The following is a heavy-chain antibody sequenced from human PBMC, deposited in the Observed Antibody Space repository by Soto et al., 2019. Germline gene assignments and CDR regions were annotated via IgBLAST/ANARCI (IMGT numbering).Heavy chain of an antibody. V-gene: IGHV3-21*01. J-gene: IGHJ6*02. Sequence: PVGSLRLSCAASGFTFSSYSMNWVRQAPGKGLEWVSSISSSSSYIYYADSVKGRFTISRDNAKNSLYLQMNSLRAEDTAVYYCARDYYDSSEQLYYYGMDVWGQGTTVTVS. CDR1: GFTFSSYS. CDR2: ISSSSSYI. D-gene: IGHD3-22*01. CDR3: ARDYYDSSEQLYYYGMDV.